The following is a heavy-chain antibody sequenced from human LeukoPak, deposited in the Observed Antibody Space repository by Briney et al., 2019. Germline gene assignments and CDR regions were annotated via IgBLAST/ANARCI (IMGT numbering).Heavy chain of an antibody. J-gene: IGHJ4*02. D-gene: IGHD6-13*01. CDR1: GGSISSGGYS. CDR3: ARAGVAAADPFDY. CDR2: IYYSGST. Sequence: PSETLSLTCAVSGGSISSGGYSWSWIRQPPGKGLEWIGYIYYSGSTYYNPSLKSRVTISVDTSKNQFSLKLSSVTAADTAVYYCARAGVAAADPFDYWGQGTLVTVSS. V-gene: IGHV4-30-4*07.